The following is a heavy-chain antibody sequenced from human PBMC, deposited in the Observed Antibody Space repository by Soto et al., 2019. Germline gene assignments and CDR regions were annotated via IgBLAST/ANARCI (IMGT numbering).Heavy chain of an antibody. V-gene: IGHV1-18*01. J-gene: IGHJ6*02. Sequence: ASVKVSCKASGYTFTSYGISWVRQAPGQGLEWMGWISAYNVNTNYAQKLQGRVTMTTGTSTSTAYMELRSLRSDDTAVYYCARDIAVAGTAVYYGMDVWGQGTTVTVAS. CDR1: GYTFTSYG. CDR2: ISAYNVNT. D-gene: IGHD6-19*01. CDR3: ARDIAVAGTAVYYGMDV.